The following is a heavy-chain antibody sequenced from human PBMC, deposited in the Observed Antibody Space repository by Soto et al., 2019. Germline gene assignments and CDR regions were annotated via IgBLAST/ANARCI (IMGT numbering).Heavy chain of an antibody. CDR1: GFTFSSYS. CDR2: ISRTSNYI. D-gene: IGHD3-3*01. J-gene: IGHJ4*02. V-gene: IGHV3-21*01. Sequence: LRLSCAASGFTFSSYSMNWVRQAPGKGLEWVSSISRTSNYIYYTDSVKGRFTISRDNAKNSIYLQMNSLRAEDTATYYCASGVFGLVSPVIGGYWGQGTLVTVSS. CDR3: ASGVFGLVSPVIGGY.